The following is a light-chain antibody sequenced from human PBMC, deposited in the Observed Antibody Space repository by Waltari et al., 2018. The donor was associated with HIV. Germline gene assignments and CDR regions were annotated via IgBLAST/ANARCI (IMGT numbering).Light chain of an antibody. CDR2: QDS. V-gene: IGLV3-1*01. CDR1: KLGDKY. J-gene: IGLJ2*01. Sequence: SYELTQPPSVSVSPGQTASITCSGDKLGDKYACWYQQKPGQSPVLVIYQDSKRPSGIPEGFSGSNSGSTAALTISGTQAMDEADYYCQACDSSTDVVFGGGTKLTVL. CDR3: QACDSSTDVV.